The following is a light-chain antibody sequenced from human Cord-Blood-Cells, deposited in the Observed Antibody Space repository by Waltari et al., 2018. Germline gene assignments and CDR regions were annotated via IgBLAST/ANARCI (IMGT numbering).Light chain of an antibody. CDR1: AVPTLY. J-gene: IGLJ3*02. V-gene: IGLV3-25*02. Sequence: SYELTQPPSVSVSPGQTARITCSGDAVPTLYASWYQQKPGQAPVLVIYKDSERPSGIPERVSGSSSGTTVTLTISGVQAEDEADDYCQSADSSGTYWVFGGGTKLTVL. CDR3: QSADSSGTYWV. CDR2: KDS.